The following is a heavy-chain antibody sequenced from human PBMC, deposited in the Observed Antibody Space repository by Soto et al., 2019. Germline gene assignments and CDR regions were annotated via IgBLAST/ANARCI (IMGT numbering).Heavy chain of an antibody. D-gene: IGHD2-2*01. CDR2: MYAGNGNT. Sequence: QVPLMQSGAEVEKPGASVKVSCKASGYTFTNYAVHWVRQAAGQRLEWMGWMYAGNGNTRFSQNLQGRLTVTMDTSAHAVYIELSSLRSEDTSVYYCARGHLAVVPVASWFYYMDVWGKGTTVTVSS. J-gene: IGHJ6*03. V-gene: IGHV1-3*01. CDR3: ARGHLAVVPVASWFYYMDV. CDR1: GYTFTNYA.